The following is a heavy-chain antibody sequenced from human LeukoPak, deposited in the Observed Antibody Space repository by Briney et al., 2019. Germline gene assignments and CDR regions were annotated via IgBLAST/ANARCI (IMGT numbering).Heavy chain of an antibody. CDR2: ISDSTSTI. CDR3: ARSTVTASYYYMDV. V-gene: IGHV3-48*01. Sequence: GGSLRLSCAASGFTFSSYWMHWVRQAPGKGLEWISYISDSTSTIYYADSVKGRFTISRDNAKNSLYLEMNSLRADDTAVYFCARSTVTASYYYMDVWGRGTTVTVSS. D-gene: IGHD4-11*01. J-gene: IGHJ6*03. CDR1: GFTFSSYW.